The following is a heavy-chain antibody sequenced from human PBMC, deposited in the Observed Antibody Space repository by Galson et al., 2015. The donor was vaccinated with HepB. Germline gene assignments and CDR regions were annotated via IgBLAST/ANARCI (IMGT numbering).Heavy chain of an antibody. CDR1: GGSISSSNW. J-gene: IGHJ4*02. D-gene: IGHD3-16*02. Sequence: TLSLTCAVSGGSISSSNWWSWVRQPPGKGLEWIGEIYHSGSTNYNPSLKSRVTISVDKSKNQFSLKLSSVTAADTAVYYCARTYYDYVWGSYRRWYYFDYWGQGTLVTVSS. CDR3: ARTYYDYVWGSYRRWYYFDY. V-gene: IGHV4-4*02. CDR2: IYHSGST.